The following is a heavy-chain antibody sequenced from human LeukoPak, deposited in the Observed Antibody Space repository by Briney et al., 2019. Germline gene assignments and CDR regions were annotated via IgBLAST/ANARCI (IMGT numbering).Heavy chain of an antibody. D-gene: IGHD3/OR15-3a*01. V-gene: IGHV3-11*04. J-gene: IGHJ4*02. Sequence: GGSLRLSCAASGFTFSDYYMSWIRQAPGKGLEWISYISSGGGTIYYADSVKGRFTISRDNAKNSLYLQMNSLRAEDTAVYYCARGDWYYFDYWDQGTLVTVSS. CDR1: GFTFSDYY. CDR2: ISSGGGTI. CDR3: ARGDWYYFDY.